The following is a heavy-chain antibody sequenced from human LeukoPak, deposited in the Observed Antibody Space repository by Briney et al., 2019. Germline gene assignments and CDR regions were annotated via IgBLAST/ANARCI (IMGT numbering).Heavy chain of an antibody. CDR2: IHFSGNR. J-gene: IGHJ4*02. CDR1: GDSSSSYY. V-gene: IGHV4-59*08. CDR3: ARGAKNFDS. Sequence: LSETLSLTCTVSGDSSSSYYWNWLRQPPGKGLDWIGYIHFSGNRNYNPSLRSRATMSMDTSNNQFSLNLTSVTAADTAVYYCARGAKNFDSWGQGTLVTVSS.